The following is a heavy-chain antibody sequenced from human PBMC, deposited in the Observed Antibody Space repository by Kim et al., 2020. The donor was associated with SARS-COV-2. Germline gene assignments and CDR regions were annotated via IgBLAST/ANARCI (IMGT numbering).Heavy chain of an antibody. J-gene: IGHJ6*02. V-gene: IGHV3-23*01. Sequence: GGSLRLSCAASGFTFSNYAMNWVRQAPGKGLEWVSIISTSGGHTYYTDSVVGRFTISRDNSKNTLYLQMNSLRAEDTAVYYCATVPSNRLTTPVSDYGVDAWGQGTTVTVSS. CDR2: ISTSGGHT. CDR1: GFTFSNYA. CDR3: ATVPSNRLTTPVSDYGVDA. D-gene: IGHD4-17*01.